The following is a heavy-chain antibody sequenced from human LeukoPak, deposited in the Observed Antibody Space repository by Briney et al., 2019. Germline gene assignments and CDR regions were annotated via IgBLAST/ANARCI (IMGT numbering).Heavy chain of an antibody. V-gene: IGHV3-21*01. D-gene: IGHD3-22*01. CDR1: GFTFSSYS. J-gene: IGHJ4*02. Sequence: GGSLRLSCAASGFTFSSYSMNWVRQAPGKGLEWVSSISSSSSYIYYADSVKGRFTISRDNSKNTLYLQLNSLRAEHTAVYYCARAFSPPDYSDSSGYSWWGQGTLVTVSS. CDR3: ARAFSPPDYSDSSGYSW. CDR2: ISSSSSYI.